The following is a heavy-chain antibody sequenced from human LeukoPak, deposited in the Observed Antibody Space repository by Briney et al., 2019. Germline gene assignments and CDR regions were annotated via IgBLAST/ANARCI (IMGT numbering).Heavy chain of an antibody. Sequence: SETLSLTCTVSGDSISSYYWSWIRQPPGKGLEWIGYIYYSGGTDYNPSLKSRVAISVDTSKNQFSLKLRSVTAADTAVYYCARHVTISGPYDASDIWGQGTMVTVSP. CDR3: ARHVTISGPYDASDI. CDR2: IYYSGGT. J-gene: IGHJ3*02. D-gene: IGHD5-24*01. V-gene: IGHV4-59*08. CDR1: GDSISSYY.